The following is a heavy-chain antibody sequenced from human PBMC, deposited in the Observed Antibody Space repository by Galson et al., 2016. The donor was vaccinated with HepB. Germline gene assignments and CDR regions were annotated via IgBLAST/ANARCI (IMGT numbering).Heavy chain of an antibody. CDR3: TAGGDDLWSGYLYYYVMAV. J-gene: IGHJ6*02. CDR2: IKASTNGGTT. CDR1: GLTFSQAW. D-gene: IGHD3-3*01. V-gene: IGHV3-15*01. Sequence: SLRLSCAASGLTFSQAWMSWVRQAPGKGPEWVGRIKASTNGGTTDYAAPVKGRFTIPRDDSRSTLYLQMNSLKAEDTAVYYCTAGGDDLWSGYLYYYVMAVWGQGTTVTVSS.